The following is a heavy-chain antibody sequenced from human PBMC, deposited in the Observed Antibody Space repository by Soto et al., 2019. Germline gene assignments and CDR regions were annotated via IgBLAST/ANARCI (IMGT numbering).Heavy chain of an antibody. Sequence: ASVKVSCKASGYTFTGYYKHWVRQAPGQGLEWMGWINPNSGGTNYAQKFQGWVTMTRDTSISTAYMELSRLRSDDAAVYYCARGATYYYDSSGYPWAFDIWGQGTMVTVSS. V-gene: IGHV1-2*04. J-gene: IGHJ3*02. CDR1: GYTFTGYY. CDR3: ARGATYYYDSSGYPWAFDI. CDR2: INPNSGGT. D-gene: IGHD3-22*01.